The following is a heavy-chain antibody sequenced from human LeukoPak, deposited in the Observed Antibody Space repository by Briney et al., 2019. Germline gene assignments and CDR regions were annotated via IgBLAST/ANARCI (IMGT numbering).Heavy chain of an antibody. CDR1: GFTFSSYA. Sequence: GGSLRLSCAASGFTFSSYAMSWVRQAPGKGLEWVSAISGSGGSTYYADSVKGRFTISRDNSKNTLYLQMNSLRVEDTAVYYCAKGGSYYEDYFDYWGQGTLVTVSS. CDR2: ISGSGGST. D-gene: IGHD3-22*01. CDR3: AKGGSYYEDYFDY. J-gene: IGHJ4*02. V-gene: IGHV3-23*01.